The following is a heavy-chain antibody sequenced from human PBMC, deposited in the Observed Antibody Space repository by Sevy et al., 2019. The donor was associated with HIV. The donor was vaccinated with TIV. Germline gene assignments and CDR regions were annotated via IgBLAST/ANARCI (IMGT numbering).Heavy chain of an antibody. CDR1: GVSITDTTYY. D-gene: IGHD2-21*01. CDR2: VYYTGVT. V-gene: IGHV4-39*01. J-gene: IGHJ6*03. Sequence: SETLSLTCSVSGVSITDTTYYWSWIRQPPGKGLEWIGSVYYTGVTFYNPSLKSRVTISTDTSKKQLSLKLTSVTAADTAVYYCAKFVAYYHYMDVWDKRTSVTVSS. CDR3: AKFVAYYHYMDV.